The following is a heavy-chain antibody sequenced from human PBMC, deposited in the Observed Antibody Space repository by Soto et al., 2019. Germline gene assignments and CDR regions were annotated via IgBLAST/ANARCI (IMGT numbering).Heavy chain of an antibody. J-gene: IGHJ3*02. CDR1: GGSISSGGYY. Sequence: PSETLSLTCTVSGGSISSGGYYWSWIRQHPGKGLEWIGYIYYSGSTYYNPSLKSRVTISVDTSKNQFSLKLSSVTAADTAVYYCARQSYYDSTQGAFDIWGQGTMVPSPQ. D-gene: IGHD3-22*01. CDR2: IYYSGST. CDR3: ARQSYYDSTQGAFDI. V-gene: IGHV4-31*03.